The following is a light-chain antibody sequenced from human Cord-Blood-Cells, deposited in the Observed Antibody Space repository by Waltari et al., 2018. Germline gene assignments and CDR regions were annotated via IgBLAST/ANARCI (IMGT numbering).Light chain of an antibody. CDR1: SSDIGSNT. J-gene: IGLJ1*01. V-gene: IGLV1-44*01. CDR2: SNN. CDR3: AAWDDSLTGPV. Sequence: HSALTPQPSASATPGRRDTTPRSRSSSDIGSNTVNWYQQLPGTAPRLLSYSNNLRPSGVPDRFSGSKSGTSASLASSGLQSEDEADYYGAAWDDSLTGPVVGTGPKVTVL.